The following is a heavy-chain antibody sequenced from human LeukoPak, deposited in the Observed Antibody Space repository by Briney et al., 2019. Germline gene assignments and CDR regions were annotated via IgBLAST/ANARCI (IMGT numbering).Heavy chain of an antibody. V-gene: IGHV6-1*01. D-gene: IGHD2-15*01. CDR2: TYYRSNWFN. J-gene: IGHJ4*02. Sequence: SQTLSLTCAISGDSVSSTSASWSWIRQSPSRGLEWQGRTYYRSNWFNDSAPFVKSRITINPDTSKNHFSLHLNSVTPEDTAVYYCTRGDIYFDYWGPGTLVTVSS. CDR1: GDSVSSTSAS. CDR3: TRGDIYFDY.